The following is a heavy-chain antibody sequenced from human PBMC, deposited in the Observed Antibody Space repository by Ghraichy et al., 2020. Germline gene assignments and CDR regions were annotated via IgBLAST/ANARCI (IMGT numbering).Heavy chain of an antibody. Sequence: SETLSLTCTVSGGSISSYYWSWIRQPPGKGLEWIGYIYYSGSTNYNPSLKSRVTISVDTSKNQFSLKLSSVTAADTAVYYCARRAKTGPGPHYFDYWGQGTLVTVSS. CDR2: IYYSGST. J-gene: IGHJ4*02. V-gene: IGHV4-59*08. D-gene: IGHD3-10*01. CDR1: GGSISSYY. CDR3: ARRAKTGPGPHYFDY.